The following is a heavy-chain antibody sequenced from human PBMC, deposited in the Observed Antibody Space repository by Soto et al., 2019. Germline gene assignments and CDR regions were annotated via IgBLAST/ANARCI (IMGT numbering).Heavy chain of an antibody. Sequence: GGSLRLSCAASGFIFDDFAMHWVRQAPGKGLEWVSSITWNSASVAYADSVKGRFTISRDNAKNSLYLQMNNLRPEDAALYYCTKEVYGMGYYYYGMDVWGQGTTVTVSS. CDR3: TKEVYGMGYYYYGMDV. CDR2: ITWNSASV. D-gene: IGHD2-8*01. J-gene: IGHJ6*02. V-gene: IGHV3-9*01. CDR1: GFIFDDFA.